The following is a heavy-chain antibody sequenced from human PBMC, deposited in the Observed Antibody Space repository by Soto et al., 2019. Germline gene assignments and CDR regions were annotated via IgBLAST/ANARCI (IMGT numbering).Heavy chain of an antibody. D-gene: IGHD1-26*01. J-gene: IGHJ6*02. CDR3: TRVGGSVSGMDV. CDR2: IDNAGSSA. Sequence: EVQLVESGGGLVQPGGSLRLSCAASGFTFSIYWMHWVRQAPGKGPVWVSRIDNAGSSARYADSVKGRFTISRDNAKNTVYRRMNSRRAEDTAVYYCTRVGGSVSGMDVWGQGTTVTVSS. CDR1: GFTFSIYW. V-gene: IGHV3-74*01.